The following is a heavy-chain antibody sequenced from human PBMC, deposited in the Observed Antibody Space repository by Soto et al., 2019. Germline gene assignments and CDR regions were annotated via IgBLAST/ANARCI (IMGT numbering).Heavy chain of an antibody. CDR2: IYSGGST. Sequence: LRLSCAASGFTVSSNYMSWVRQAPGKGLEWVSVIYSGGSTYYADSVKGRFTISRDNSKNTLYLQMNSLRAEDTAVYYCARPPRPGYYYYGMDVWGQGTTVTVSS. D-gene: IGHD2-8*02. CDR1: GFTVSSNY. CDR3: ARPPRPGYYYYGMDV. V-gene: IGHV3-53*01. J-gene: IGHJ6*02.